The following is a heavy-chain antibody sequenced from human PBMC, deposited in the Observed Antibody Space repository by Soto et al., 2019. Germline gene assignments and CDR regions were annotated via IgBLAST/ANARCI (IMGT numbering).Heavy chain of an antibody. V-gene: IGHV1-69*02. J-gene: IGHJ4*02. Sequence: QVQLVQSGAEVKKPGSSVKVSFKASGGTFSSYTISWVRQAPGQGLEWMGRIIPILGIANYAQKFQGRVTITADKSTSTAYMELSSLRSEDTAVYYCARGRYCSSTSCYAPFDYWGQGTLVTVSS. CDR1: GGTFSSYT. CDR3: ARGRYCSSTSCYAPFDY. D-gene: IGHD2-2*01. CDR2: IIPILGIA.